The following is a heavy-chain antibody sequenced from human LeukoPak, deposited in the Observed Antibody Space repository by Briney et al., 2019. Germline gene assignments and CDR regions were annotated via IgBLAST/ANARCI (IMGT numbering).Heavy chain of an antibody. CDR3: ARPGYSYGYFDY. D-gene: IGHD5-18*01. CDR2: ISYDGSNE. J-gene: IGHJ4*02. CDR1: GFTLSNYP. Sequence: GGSLRLSCAASGFTLSNYPMHWVRQAPGKGLEWVAVISYDGSNEYYADSVKGRFTISRDNSKNTLYLQVNSLRAEDTAVFYCARPGYSYGYFDYWGQGTLVTVSS. V-gene: IGHV3-30-3*01.